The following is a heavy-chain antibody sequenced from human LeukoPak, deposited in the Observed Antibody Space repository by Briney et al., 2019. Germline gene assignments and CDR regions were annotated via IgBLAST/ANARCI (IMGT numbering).Heavy chain of an antibody. J-gene: IGHJ3*02. CDR3: ARGRFDSITMIVVNLFGAFDI. CDR2: IHYSGST. CDR1: GRSISSYY. Sequence: PSETLSLTCTLSGRSISSYYWSWIRQPPGKGLEWIGYIHYSGSTKYNPSLKSRVTISVDTSKNQFSLKLSSVTAADTAVYHCARGRFDSITMIVVNLFGAFDIWGQGTMVTVSS. V-gene: IGHV4-59*08. D-gene: IGHD3-22*01.